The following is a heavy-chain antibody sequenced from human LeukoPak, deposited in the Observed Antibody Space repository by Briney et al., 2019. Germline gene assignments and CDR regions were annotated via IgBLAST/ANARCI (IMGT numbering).Heavy chain of an antibody. CDR3: ARDRGYYYGMDV. Sequence: SETLSLTCAVSGGSISSGGYSWSWIRQPPGKGLEWIGYIYHSGSTYYNPSLKSRVTISVDRSKNQFSLKLSSATAADTAVYYCARDRGYYYGMDVWGQGTTVTVSS. J-gene: IGHJ6*02. CDR1: GGSISSGGYS. V-gene: IGHV4-30-2*01. CDR2: IYHSGST.